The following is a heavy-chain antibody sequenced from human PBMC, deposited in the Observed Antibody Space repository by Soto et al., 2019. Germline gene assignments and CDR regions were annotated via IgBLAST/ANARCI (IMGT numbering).Heavy chain of an antibody. Sequence: EVQLVESGGGLVQPGGSLGLSCAASGFTVSSNYMSWVRQAPGKGLEWVSVIYSGGSTYYADSVKGRFTISRHNSKNTLYLQMNSLRADDTAVYYCARHGVVAATNWYFDLWGRGTLVTVSS. CDR2: IYSGGST. CDR1: GFTVSSNY. D-gene: IGHD2-15*01. J-gene: IGHJ2*01. V-gene: IGHV3-53*04. CDR3: ARHGVVAATNWYFDL.